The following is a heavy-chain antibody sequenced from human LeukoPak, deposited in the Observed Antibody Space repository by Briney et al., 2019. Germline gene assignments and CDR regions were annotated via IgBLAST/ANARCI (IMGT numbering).Heavy chain of an antibody. CDR2: NSYTGIT. D-gene: IGHD3-22*01. V-gene: IGHV4-39*02. Sequence: SETLSLTCTISGGSISSSIYNWGWIRQSPGKGLEWIGSNSYTGITNYNPPLKSRVTISVDTSKNQFSLRLSSVTAADTSVYYCARERDYYDSSGDNWFDPWGQGTLVTVSS. CDR1: GGSISSSIYN. J-gene: IGHJ5*02. CDR3: ARERDYYDSSGDNWFDP.